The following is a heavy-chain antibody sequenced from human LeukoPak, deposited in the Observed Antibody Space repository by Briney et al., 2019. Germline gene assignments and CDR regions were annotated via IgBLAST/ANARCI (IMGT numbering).Heavy chain of an antibody. D-gene: IGHD2-2*01. J-gene: IGHJ4*02. Sequence: PGGSLRLSCAASGFTFSNAWMSWVRQAPGKGLEWVGRIKSKTDGGTTDYAAPVKGRFTISRDDSKNTLYLQMNSLKTEDTAVYYCTTYHPVVPAARFDYWGQGTLVTVSS. CDR1: GFTFSNAW. CDR2: IKSKTDGGTT. CDR3: TTYHPVVPAARFDY. V-gene: IGHV3-15*01.